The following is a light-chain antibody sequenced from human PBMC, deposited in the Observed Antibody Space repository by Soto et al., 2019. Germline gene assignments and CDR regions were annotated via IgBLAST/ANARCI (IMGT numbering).Light chain of an antibody. CDR3: QQYNSYPWT. CDR1: QSISSW. J-gene: IGKJ1*01. V-gene: IGKV1-5*01. Sequence: DIQMTQIPSSLSASVGDRVTITCRASQSISSWLAWYQQKPGKAPKLLIYDASSLESGVPSRFSGSGSGTEFTLTISSLQPDDFATYYCQQYNSYPWTFGQGTKVDIK. CDR2: DAS.